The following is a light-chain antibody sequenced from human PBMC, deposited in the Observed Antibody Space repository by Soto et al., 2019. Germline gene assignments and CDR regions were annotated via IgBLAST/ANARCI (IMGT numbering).Light chain of an antibody. J-gene: IGLJ2*01. Sequence: QSALTQPPSASGSPGQSVTISCAGTYNDVGDYNYVSWYQHHPGKVPKLLIYGVTERPSGVPGRFSGSKSGNTAALTVSDLQPADAAVYYCCSYSGSYSDVIFGGGTKLTVL. CDR2: GVT. V-gene: IGLV2-8*01. CDR3: CSYSGSYSDVI. CDR1: YNDVGDYNY.